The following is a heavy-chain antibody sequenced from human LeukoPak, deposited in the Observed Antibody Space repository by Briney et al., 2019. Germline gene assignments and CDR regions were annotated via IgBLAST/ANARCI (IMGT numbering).Heavy chain of an antibody. Sequence: KSSETLSLTCAVYGGSFSGYYWSWIRQPPGKGLEWIGEINHSGSTNYNPSLKSRVTISVDTSKNQFSLKRSSVTAADTAVYYCARSSPIVVVPAATYYYYYGMDVWGQGTTVTVSS. J-gene: IGHJ6*02. CDR1: GGSFSGYY. CDR2: INHSGST. CDR3: ARSSPIVVVPAATYYYYYGMDV. D-gene: IGHD2-2*01. V-gene: IGHV4-34*01.